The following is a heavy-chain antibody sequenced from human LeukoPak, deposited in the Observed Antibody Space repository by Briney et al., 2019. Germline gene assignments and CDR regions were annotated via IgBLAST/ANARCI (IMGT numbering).Heavy chain of an antibody. V-gene: IGHV3-23*01. Sequence: GGSLRLSCAASGFTFSSYAMSWVRQAPGKGLEWVSTISGSGGSIYYADSVKGRFTISRDNSKNTLYLQMNSLRAEDTAVYYCAKSILMTTVTTYYFGYWGQGTLVTVSS. CDR1: GFTFSSYA. J-gene: IGHJ4*02. D-gene: IGHD4-17*01. CDR3: AKSILMTTVTTYYFGY. CDR2: ISGSGGSI.